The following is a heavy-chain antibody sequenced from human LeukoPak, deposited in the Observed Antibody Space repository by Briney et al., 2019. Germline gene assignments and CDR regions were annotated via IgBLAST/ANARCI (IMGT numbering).Heavy chain of an antibody. CDR1: GFTFSSYS. Sequence: PGGSLRLSCAASGFTFSSYSMNWVRQAPGKGLEWVSYISSSSSTIYYADSVKGRFTISRDNAKNSLYLQMNNLRAEDTAVYYCTTEADEWGLGELSPYFDYWGQGTLVTVSS. V-gene: IGHV3-48*01. J-gene: IGHJ4*02. CDR3: TTEADEWGLGELSPYFDY. CDR2: ISSSSSTI. D-gene: IGHD3-16*02.